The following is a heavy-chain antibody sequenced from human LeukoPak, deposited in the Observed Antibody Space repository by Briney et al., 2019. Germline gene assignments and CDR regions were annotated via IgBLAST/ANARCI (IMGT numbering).Heavy chain of an antibody. D-gene: IGHD3-16*01. CDR1: TFTMAW. CDR3: TTEYFGGFEY. Sequence: SGGSLRLSCVLSTFTMAWMNWVRQAPGKELEWVGRVKHRGDGMATDYAAPVKGGFIISRDDSKKTVYLQMDSLKTEDTAVYFCTTEYFGGFEYWGQGTLVTVSS. V-gene: IGHV3-15*07. CDR2: VKHRGDGMAT. J-gene: IGHJ4*02.